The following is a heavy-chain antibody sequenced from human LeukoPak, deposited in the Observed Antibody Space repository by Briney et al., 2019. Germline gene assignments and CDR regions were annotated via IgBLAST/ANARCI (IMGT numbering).Heavy chain of an antibody. CDR1: GHSIRSYF. CDR2: ISNSGIT. Sequence: SETLSLTCTVSGHSIRSYFWTWIRQPPGKALEWIGYISNSGITNYDPSLKTRVTIIVDTSKTQFSLKLTSVTATDTALYYCARLGFCRGDNCLDDYWGHGTLVTVSS. CDR3: ARLGFCRGDNCLDDY. V-gene: IGHV4-59*08. D-gene: IGHD2-15*01. J-gene: IGHJ4*01.